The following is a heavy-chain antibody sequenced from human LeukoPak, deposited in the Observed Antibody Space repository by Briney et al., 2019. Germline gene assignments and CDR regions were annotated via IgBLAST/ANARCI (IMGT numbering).Heavy chain of an antibody. J-gene: IGHJ6*02. V-gene: IGHV3-23*01. D-gene: IGHD6-13*01. Sequence: GGSLRLSCAASGFTFSSYWMNWARQAPGKGLEWVSAISGSGGSTYYADSVKGRFTISRDNSKNTLYLQMNSLRAEDTAVYYCAKRVAAAGTGPQGYYYYGMDVWGQGTTVTVSS. CDR3: AKRVAAAGTGPQGYYYYGMDV. CDR2: ISGSGGST. CDR1: GFTFSSYW.